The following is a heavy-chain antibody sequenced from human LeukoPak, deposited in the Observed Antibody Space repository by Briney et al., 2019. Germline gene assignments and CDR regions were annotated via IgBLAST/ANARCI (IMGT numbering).Heavy chain of an antibody. D-gene: IGHD3-10*01. V-gene: IGHV3-30*03. CDR2: ISYDGSNK. Sequence: GGSLRLSCAASGFTFSSYGMHWVRQAPGKGLEWVAVISYDGSNKYYADSVKGRFTISRDNARNSLFLQMNSLRVEDTAVYYCARDRNYYGSGTYYDAYDIWGQGTRVTVSS. CDR3: ARDRNYYGSGTYYDAYDI. J-gene: IGHJ3*02. CDR1: GFTFSSYG.